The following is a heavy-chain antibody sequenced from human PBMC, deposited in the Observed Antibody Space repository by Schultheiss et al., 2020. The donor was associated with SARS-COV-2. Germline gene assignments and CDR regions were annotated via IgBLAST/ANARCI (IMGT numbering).Heavy chain of an antibody. J-gene: IGHJ4*02. V-gene: IGHV1-2*04. CDR2: INPNSGGT. Sequence: ASVKVSCKASGYTFTGYYMHWVRQAPGQGLEWMGWINPNSGGTNYAQKFQGWVTMTRDTSISTAYMELSRLRSEDTAVYYCARDSVAGGLSYWGQGTLVTVSS. CDR3: ARDSVAGGLSY. CDR1: GYTFTGYY. D-gene: IGHD3-16*01.